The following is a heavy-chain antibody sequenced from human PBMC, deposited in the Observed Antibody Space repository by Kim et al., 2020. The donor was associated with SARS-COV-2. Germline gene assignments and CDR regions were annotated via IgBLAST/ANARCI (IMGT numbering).Heavy chain of an antibody. J-gene: IGHJ3*02. CDR2: ISSSSSYI. Sequence: GGSLRLSCAASGFTFSSYSMNWVRQAPGKGLEWVSSISSSSSYIYYADSVKGRFTISRDNAKNSLYLQMNSLRAEDTAVYYCARRLNSGSYLHDAFDIWGQGTMVTVSS. CDR1: GFTFSSYS. D-gene: IGHD1-26*01. CDR3: ARRLNSGSYLHDAFDI. V-gene: IGHV3-21*01.